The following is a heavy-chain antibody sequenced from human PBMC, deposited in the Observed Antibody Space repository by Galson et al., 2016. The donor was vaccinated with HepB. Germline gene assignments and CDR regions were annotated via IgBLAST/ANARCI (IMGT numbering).Heavy chain of an antibody. D-gene: IGHD3-16*02. CDR1: GGTFSNFA. CDR2: INAGNGNT. CDR3: ARVRKVIVVGDAFDI. J-gene: IGHJ3*02. V-gene: IGHV1-3*01. Sequence: SVKVSCKASGGTFSNFAISWLRQAPGQGLEWMGWINAGNGNTKYSQKFQGRVSITRDTSASTTYMGLSSLRSEDTAVYYCARVRKVIVVGDAFDIWGQGTMVTVSS.